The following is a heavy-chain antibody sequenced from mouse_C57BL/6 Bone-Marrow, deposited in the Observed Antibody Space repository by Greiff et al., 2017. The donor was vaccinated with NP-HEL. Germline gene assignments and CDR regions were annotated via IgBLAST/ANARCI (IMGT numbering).Heavy chain of an antibody. Sequence: VQLQQSGAELVRPGASVKLSCKASGYTFTDYYINWVKQRPGQGLEWIARIYPGSGNTYYNEKFKGKATLTAEKSSSTAYMQLSSLTSEDSAVYFCASWGYYGSSSSWFAYWGQGTLVTVSA. CDR1: GYTFTDYY. D-gene: IGHD1-1*01. V-gene: IGHV1-76*01. CDR3: ASWGYYGSSSSWFAY. J-gene: IGHJ3*01. CDR2: IYPGSGNT.